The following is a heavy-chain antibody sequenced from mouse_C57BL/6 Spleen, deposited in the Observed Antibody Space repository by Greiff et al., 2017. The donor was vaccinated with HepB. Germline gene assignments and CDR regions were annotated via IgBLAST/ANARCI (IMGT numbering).Heavy chain of an antibody. Sequence: QVQLKQPGAELVMPGASVKLSCKASGYTFTSYWMHWVKQRPGQGLEWIGEIDPSDSYTNYNQKFKGKSTLTVDKSSSTAYMQLSSLTSEDSAVYYCARRDVNWYFDVWGTGTTVTVSS. CDR2: IDPSDSYT. J-gene: IGHJ1*03. D-gene: IGHD3-3*01. CDR1: GYTFTSYW. CDR3: ARRDVNWYFDV. V-gene: IGHV1-69*01.